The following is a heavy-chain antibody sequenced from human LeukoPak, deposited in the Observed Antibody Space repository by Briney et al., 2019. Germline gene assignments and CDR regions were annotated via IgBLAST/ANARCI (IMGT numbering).Heavy chain of an antibody. CDR3: ARDRRYFDWSMGY. Sequence: PGGSLRLSCAASGFTFSSYGMHWVRQAPGKGLEWVAFIRYDGSNKYYADSVKGRFTISRDNSRNTLYLQMNSLRAEDTAVYYCARDRRYFDWSMGYWGQGTLVTVSS. CDR2: IRYDGSNK. J-gene: IGHJ4*02. CDR1: GFTFSSYG. V-gene: IGHV3-30*02. D-gene: IGHD3-9*01.